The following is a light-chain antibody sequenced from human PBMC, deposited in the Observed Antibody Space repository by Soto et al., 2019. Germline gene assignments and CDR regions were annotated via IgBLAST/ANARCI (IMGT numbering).Light chain of an antibody. V-gene: IGLV2-8*01. CDR1: SSDVGGYNY. CDR3: TPKQASTFYV. J-gene: IGLJ1*01. CDR2: EVS. Sequence: QSALTQPPSASGSPGQSVTISCTGTSSDVGGYNYVSWYQQHPGKAPKLMIYEVSKRPSGVPDRFSGSKSGNTASLTVSGLKAEDEANYKGTPKQASTFYVFEPGT.